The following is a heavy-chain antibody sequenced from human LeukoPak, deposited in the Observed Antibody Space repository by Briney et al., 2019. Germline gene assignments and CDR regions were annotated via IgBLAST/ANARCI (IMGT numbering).Heavy chain of an antibody. J-gene: IGHJ6*02. D-gene: IGHD6-19*01. Sequence: ASVKVSCKAFGYTFTSYAMNWVRQAPGQGLEWVGWINTNTGNPTYAQGFTGRFVFSLDTSVSTAYLQISSLKAEDTAVYYCARGEAGTRYYYYGMDVWGQGTTVTVSS. CDR1: GYTFTSYA. V-gene: IGHV7-4-1*02. CDR2: INTNTGNP. CDR3: ARGEAGTRYYYYGMDV.